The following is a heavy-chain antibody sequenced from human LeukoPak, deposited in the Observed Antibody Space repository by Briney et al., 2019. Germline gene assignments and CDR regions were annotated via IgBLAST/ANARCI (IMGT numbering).Heavy chain of an antibody. J-gene: IGHJ2*01. D-gene: IGHD2-15*01. CDR3: ARGFYGYCSGGSCYAYAYWYFDL. Sequence: PSETLSLTCTVSGGSISSYYWSWIRQPPGKGLEWIGYIYYSGSTYYNPSLKSRVTISVDTFKNQFSLRLSPVTAADTAVYYCARGFYGYCSGGSCYAYAYWYFDLWGRGTLVTVSS. CDR2: IYYSGST. V-gene: IGHV4-30-4*01. CDR1: GGSISSYY.